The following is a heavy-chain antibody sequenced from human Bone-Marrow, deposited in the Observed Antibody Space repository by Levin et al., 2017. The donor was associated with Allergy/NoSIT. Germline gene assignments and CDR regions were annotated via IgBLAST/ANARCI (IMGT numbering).Heavy chain of an antibody. J-gene: IGHJ6*02. Sequence: GGSLRLSCAASGFTFSSYAMHWVRQAPGKGLEWVAVISYDGSNKYYADSVKGRFTISRDNSKNTLYLQMNSLRAEDTAVYYCASLLPEFLPPMVKDDPYYYYGMDVWGQGTTVTVSS. D-gene: IGHD5-18*01. V-gene: IGHV3-30-3*01. CDR1: GFTFSSYA. CDR2: ISYDGSNK. CDR3: ASLLPEFLPPMVKDDPYYYYGMDV.